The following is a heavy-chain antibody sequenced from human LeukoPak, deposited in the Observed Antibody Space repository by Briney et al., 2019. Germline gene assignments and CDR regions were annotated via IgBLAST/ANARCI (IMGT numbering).Heavy chain of an antibody. D-gene: IGHD6-13*01. V-gene: IGHV6-1*01. Sequence: SKTLSLTCGISGDSVSRDTAAWNWVRQSPSRGLEWLGRTYYRSKWYNDYAVSVKSRITINPDTSKNQFSLQLNSVTPEDTAVYYCARDRGGSSWYYFDNWGQGSLVTVSS. CDR2: TYYRSKWYN. CDR1: GDSVSRDTAA. J-gene: IGHJ4*02. CDR3: ARDRGGSSWYYFDN.